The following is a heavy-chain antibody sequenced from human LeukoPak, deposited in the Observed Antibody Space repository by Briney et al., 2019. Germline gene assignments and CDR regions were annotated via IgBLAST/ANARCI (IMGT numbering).Heavy chain of an antibody. CDR1: GDSLSSGYYY. CDR3: AKNGQSGFSFDP. Sequence: SETLSLTCTVSGDSLSSGYYYWSWIRQPPGKGLEWIGYIYYNGDTYYNPSLKSRVTISIDRSENQFSLKVKSVTAADTAVYYCAKNGQSGFSFDPWGQGTLVTVSS. D-gene: IGHD3-3*01. V-gene: IGHV4-30-2*01. J-gene: IGHJ5*02. CDR2: IYYNGDT.